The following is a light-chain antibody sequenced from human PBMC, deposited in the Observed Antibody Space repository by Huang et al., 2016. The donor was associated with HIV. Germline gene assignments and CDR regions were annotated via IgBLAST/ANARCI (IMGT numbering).Light chain of an antibody. V-gene: IGKV3-11*01. J-gene: IGKJ2*01. Sequence: ELVVTQSPATLSLSPGERATLSCRASQSVGGYLAWYQQKPGQAPRLLIYDTSTRATDIPARLSGSGSETDFTLTISSLEPEDFAVYYCQQPGSFGQGTKVDIK. CDR1: QSVGGY. CDR3: QQPGS. CDR2: DTS.